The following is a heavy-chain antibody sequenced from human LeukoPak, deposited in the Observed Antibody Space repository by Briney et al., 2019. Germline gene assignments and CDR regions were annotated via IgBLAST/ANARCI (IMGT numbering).Heavy chain of an antibody. J-gene: IGHJ4*02. CDR2: ITASGGNT. V-gene: IGHV3-23*01. Sequence: PGGSLRLSCAASGFTFSSYAMSWVRQAPGKGLEWVSAITASGGNTYYADSVKGRFTISRDNSKNTLYRQVNSLRAEDTAVYYCAKGNGYSYGRYYFDYWGQGTLVTVSS. D-gene: IGHD5-18*01. CDR1: GFTFSSYA. CDR3: AKGNGYSYGRYYFDY.